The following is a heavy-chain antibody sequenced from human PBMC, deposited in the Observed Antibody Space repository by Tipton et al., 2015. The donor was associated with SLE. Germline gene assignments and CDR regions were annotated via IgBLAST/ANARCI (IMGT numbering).Heavy chain of an antibody. V-gene: IGHV1-69*09. Sequence: QLVQSGAEVKKPGSSVKVSCKASGGTFGSYAISWVRQAPGQGLEWMGRTIPILGIANYAQKFQDRVTITADKSTSTAYMELSSMRSEDTSVYYCASLIMLNAFDIWGQGTMVTVSS. CDR2: TIPILGIA. D-gene: IGHD3-10*02. CDR3: ASLIMLNAFDI. J-gene: IGHJ3*02. CDR1: GGTFGSYA.